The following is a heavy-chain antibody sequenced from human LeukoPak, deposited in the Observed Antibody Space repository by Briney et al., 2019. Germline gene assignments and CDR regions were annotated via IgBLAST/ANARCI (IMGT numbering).Heavy chain of an antibody. CDR2: IKDDVSHT. D-gene: IGHD6-25*01. CDR1: GFTFSSHW. J-gene: IGHJ4*02. CDR3: ARRSGIITGIDE. V-gene: IGHV3-74*01. Sequence: GGSLRLSCAASGFTFSSHWMHWVRQAPGKGLVWVARIKDDVSHTNYSDSLNGRFTISRDNAKNTLSLQMNSLRVEDTAVYYCARRSGIITGIDEWGQGTLVTVSS.